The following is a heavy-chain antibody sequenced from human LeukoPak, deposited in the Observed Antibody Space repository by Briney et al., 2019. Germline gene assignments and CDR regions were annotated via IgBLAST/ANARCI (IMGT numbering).Heavy chain of an antibody. CDR3: AAGMGRFYYYMDV. J-gene: IGHJ6*03. CDR2: ISSGSTTI. Sequence: GGSLRLSCAASGFTFSSYSMSWVRQAPGKGLEGVSYISSGSTTIHYADSVKGRFTISRDNAKNSLYLQMNSLRAEDTAVYHCAAGMGRFYYYMDVWGKGTTVTVSS. CDR1: GFTFSSYS. D-gene: IGHD3-3*01. V-gene: IGHV3-48*01.